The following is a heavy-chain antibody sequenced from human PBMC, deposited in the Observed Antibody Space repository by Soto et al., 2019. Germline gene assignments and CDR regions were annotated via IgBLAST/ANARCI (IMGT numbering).Heavy chain of an antibody. CDR2: ITYDGTT. V-gene: IGHV4-59*05. Sequence: SETLSLTCTVSGGSISSYYWSWIRQPPGKGLEWIGSITYDGTTYHNSSLKSRATISVDTSKSQFSLKLTSVNAADTAIYYCERHVTYSSPLSLPWFDPWGQGTRVTVSS. CDR1: GGSISSYY. CDR3: ERHVTYSSPLSLPWFDP. D-gene: IGHD6-19*01. J-gene: IGHJ5*02.